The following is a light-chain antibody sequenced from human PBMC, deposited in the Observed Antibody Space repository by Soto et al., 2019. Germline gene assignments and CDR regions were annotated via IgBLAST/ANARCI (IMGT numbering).Light chain of an antibody. CDR2: GAS. Sequence: DIQVTQSPSSLSASLGDRVTITCRTSQNIASFFNWFQHKPGRAPKLLISGASRLQTGVPSRFSGSGSGTSFTLTITSLQPEDFAAYYCQQSYTPPPTFGQGTRVQIK. V-gene: IGKV1-39*01. CDR3: QQSYTPPPT. J-gene: IGKJ1*01. CDR1: QNIASF.